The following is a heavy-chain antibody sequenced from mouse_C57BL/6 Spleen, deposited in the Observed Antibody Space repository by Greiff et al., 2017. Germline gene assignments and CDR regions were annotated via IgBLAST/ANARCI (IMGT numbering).Heavy chain of an antibody. D-gene: IGHD4-1*01. CDR2: IDPEDGET. J-gene: IGHJ4*01. CDR3: AVNWDYYAMDY. CDR1: GFNIKDYY. Sequence: EVQLQQSGAELVKPGASVKLSCTASGFNIKDYYMHWVKQRTEQGLEWIGRIDPEDGETKYAPKFPGKATITADTSSNTAYLQLSSLTSEDTAVYYGAVNWDYYAMDYWGQGTSVTVSS. V-gene: IGHV14-2*01.